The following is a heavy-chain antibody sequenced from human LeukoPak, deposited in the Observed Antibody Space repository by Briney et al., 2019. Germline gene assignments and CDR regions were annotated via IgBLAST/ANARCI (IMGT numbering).Heavy chain of an antibody. CDR3: AREIPSREFDY. D-gene: IGHD5-24*01. CDR2: IYYSGST. J-gene: IGHJ4*02. CDR1: GGSISSYY. Sequence: SETLSLTCSVSGGSISSYYWSWIRQPPGKGLEWIGYIYYSGSTNYNPSLKSRVTISVDTSKNQFSLKLSSVTAADTAVYYCAREIPSREFDYWGQGTLVTVSS. V-gene: IGHV4-59*12.